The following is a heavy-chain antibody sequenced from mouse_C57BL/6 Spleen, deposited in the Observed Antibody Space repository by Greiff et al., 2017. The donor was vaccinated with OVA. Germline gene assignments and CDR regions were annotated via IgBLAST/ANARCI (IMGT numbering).Heavy chain of an antibody. CDR3: ASGNYGAMDY. CDR1: GYTFTSYW. V-gene: IGHV1-50*01. J-gene: IGHJ4*01. Sequence: QVQLQQPGAELVKPGASVKLSCKASGYTFTSYWMQWVKQRPGQGLEWIGEIDPSDSYTNYNQKFKGKATLTVDTSSSTAYMQLSSLTSEDAAVYYCASGNYGAMDYWGQGTSVTVSS. D-gene: IGHD2-1*01. CDR2: IDPSDSYT.